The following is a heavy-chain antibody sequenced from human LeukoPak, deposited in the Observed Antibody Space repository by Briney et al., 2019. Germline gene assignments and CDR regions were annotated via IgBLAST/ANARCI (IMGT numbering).Heavy chain of an antibody. CDR2: IYYSRST. D-gene: IGHD3-22*01. Sequence: PSETLSLTCTVSGGSISSYYWGWIRQPPGKGLEWIGTIYYSRSTYYNPSLKSRVTISVDTSKNQFSLKLSSVTAADTAVYYCARLIYDSSGYCDYWGQGTLVTVSS. V-gene: IGHV4-39*01. J-gene: IGHJ4*02. CDR1: GGSISSYY. CDR3: ARLIYDSSGYCDY.